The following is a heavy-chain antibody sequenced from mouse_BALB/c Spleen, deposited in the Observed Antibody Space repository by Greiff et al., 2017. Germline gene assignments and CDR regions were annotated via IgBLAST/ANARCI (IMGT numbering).Heavy chain of an antibody. D-gene: IGHD2-10*02. CDR3: TRGGWYGNDTGFDY. Sequence: QVQLQQSGAELVRPGASVTLSCTASGYTFTDYEMHWVQQTPVHGLEWIGAIDPETGGTAYNQKFKGKATLTADKSSSTAYMELRSLTSEDSAVYYCTRGGWYGNDTGFDYWGQGTTLTVSS. CDR1: GYTFTDYE. V-gene: IGHV1-15*01. J-gene: IGHJ2*01. CDR2: IDPETGGT.